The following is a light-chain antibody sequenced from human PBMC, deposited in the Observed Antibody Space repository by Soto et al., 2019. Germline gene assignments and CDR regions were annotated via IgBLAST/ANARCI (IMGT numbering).Light chain of an antibody. V-gene: IGKV3-20*01. CDR1: QSVSSSY. CDR2: GAS. CDR3: QQFKT. Sequence: EIVVTQSPGTLPLSPGERATLSCRASQSVSSSYLAWYQQKPGQAPRLLIYGASSRATRIPDRFSGSESGTDFTLTISRLQPEDFAVYYCQQFKTFGQGTKVDI. J-gene: IGKJ1*01.